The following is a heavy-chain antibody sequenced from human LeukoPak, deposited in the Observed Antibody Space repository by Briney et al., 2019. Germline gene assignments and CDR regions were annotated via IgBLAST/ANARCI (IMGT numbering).Heavy chain of an antibody. D-gene: IGHD6-13*01. CDR3: AKFAAAGVFDY. J-gene: IGHJ4*02. Sequence: GASLRLSCAASGFTFDDYAMHWVRQAPGKGLEWVSGISWNSGSIGYADSVKGRFTISRDNAKNSLYLQMNSLRAEDTALYYCAKFAAAGVFDYWGQGTLVTVSS. CDR1: GFTFDDYA. CDR2: ISWNSGSI. V-gene: IGHV3-9*01.